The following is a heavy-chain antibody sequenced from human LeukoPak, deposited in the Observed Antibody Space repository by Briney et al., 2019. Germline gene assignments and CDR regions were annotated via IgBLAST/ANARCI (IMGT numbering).Heavy chain of an antibody. V-gene: IGHV1-24*01. CDR1: GYTLTELS. D-gene: IGHD2-15*01. J-gene: IGHJ4*02. CDR3: ATDSLPYCSGGSCYLDY. Sequence: AASVKVSCKVSGYTLTELSMHWVRQAPGKGLEWMGGFDREDGETIFAQKFQGRVTMTEDRSTDTAYMELSSLRSEDTAVYYCATDSLPYCSGGSCYLDYWGQGTLVTVSS. CDR2: FDREDGET.